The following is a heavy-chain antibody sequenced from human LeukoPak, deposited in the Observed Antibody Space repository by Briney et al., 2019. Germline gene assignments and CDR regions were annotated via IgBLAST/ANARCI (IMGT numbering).Heavy chain of an antibody. Sequence: GGSLRLSCAASGFAFDDYGMSWVRQAPGRGLEWVSSINWSGDNIGYGDSVKGRFSISRDNAKKFLFLQLNSLRAEDTALYYCARERGSGWYFDYWGQGTLVTVSS. CDR2: INWSGDNI. V-gene: IGHV3-20*04. J-gene: IGHJ4*02. CDR3: ARERGSGWYFDY. D-gene: IGHD6-19*01. CDR1: GFAFDDYG.